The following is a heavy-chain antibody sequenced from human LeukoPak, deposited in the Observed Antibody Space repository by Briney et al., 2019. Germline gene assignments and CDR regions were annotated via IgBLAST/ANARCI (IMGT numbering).Heavy chain of an antibody. CDR3: EREGGAVVAGTFDY. D-gene: IGHD6-19*01. Sequence: PGGSLRLSCAASGFTFSSYAMHWVRQAPGKGLEWVAVISYDGSNKYYADSVKGRFTISRDNSKNTLYLQMNSLRAEDTAVFYCEREGGAVVAGTFDYWGQGTLVTVSS. CDR1: GFTFSSYA. CDR2: ISYDGSNK. V-gene: IGHV3-30*04. J-gene: IGHJ4*02.